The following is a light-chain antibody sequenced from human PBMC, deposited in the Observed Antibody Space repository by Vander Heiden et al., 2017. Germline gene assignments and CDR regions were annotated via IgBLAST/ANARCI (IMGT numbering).Light chain of an antibody. V-gene: IGKV1-39*01. Sequence: DIQMTQSPSSLSASVGDRVTITCRASQSISSYLNWYQQKPGKAPKLLIYAASSLQSGVPSRFSGSGYGKDFTLTISSLQPEDFATYYCQQSYSNPQWTFGQGTKVEIK. CDR2: AAS. CDR1: QSISSY. CDR3: QQSYSNPQWT. J-gene: IGKJ1*01.